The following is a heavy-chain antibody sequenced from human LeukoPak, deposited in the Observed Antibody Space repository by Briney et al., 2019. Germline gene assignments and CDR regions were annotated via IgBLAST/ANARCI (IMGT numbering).Heavy chain of an antibody. CDR3: ARPPHSSSSA. J-gene: IGHJ5*02. CDR2: IYYSGST. D-gene: IGHD6-6*01. Sequence: KTSETLSLTCTVSGGSISSSSYYWGWIRQPPGKGLEWIGSIYYSGSTYYNPSLKSRVTISVGTSKNQFSLKLSSVTAADTAVYYCARPPHSSSSAWGQGTLVTVSS. CDR1: GGSISSSSYY. V-gene: IGHV4-39*01.